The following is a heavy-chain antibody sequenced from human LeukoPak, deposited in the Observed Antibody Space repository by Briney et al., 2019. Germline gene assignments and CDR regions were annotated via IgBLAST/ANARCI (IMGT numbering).Heavy chain of an antibody. CDR1: GYILGTYI. J-gene: IGHJ4*02. Sequence: GGSVTLFCVASGYILGTYIMHWFRQAPGKGLEYVSAISGNGGDTYYANSVKGRFTVSRDNSKNTLYLQMGSLRPEDMAVYYCAREFPGYSYGIFYYSGQGTLVTVSS. D-gene: IGHD5-18*01. CDR2: ISGNGGDT. CDR3: AREFPGYSYGIFYY. V-gene: IGHV3-64*01.